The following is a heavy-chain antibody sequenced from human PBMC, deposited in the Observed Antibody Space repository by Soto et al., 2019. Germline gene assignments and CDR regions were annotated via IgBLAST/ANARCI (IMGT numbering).Heavy chain of an antibody. CDR2: IKQDGSEK. CDR3: ARGDQYYDILTGHFDY. Sequence: EVQLVESGGGLVQPGGSLRLSCAASGFTFSSYWMSWVRQAPGKGLEWVANIKQDGSEKYYVDSVKGRFTISRDNAKNSLDLQMNSLRAEDTAVYYCARGDQYYDILTGHFDYWGQGTLVTVSS. CDR1: GFTFSSYW. J-gene: IGHJ4*02. V-gene: IGHV3-7*05. D-gene: IGHD3-9*01.